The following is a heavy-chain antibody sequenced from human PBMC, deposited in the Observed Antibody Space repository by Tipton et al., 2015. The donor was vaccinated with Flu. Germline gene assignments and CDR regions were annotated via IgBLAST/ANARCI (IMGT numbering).Heavy chain of an antibody. CDR3: ARRDFSNYVSDPKNWFDR. Sequence: SLRLSCAASGFIFSTYGMHWVRQAPGKGLEWVAVIWYDGSNKYYADSVKGRFTISRDNSKNTVYLQMNSLRAEDTAVYYCARRDFSNYVSDPKNWFDRWGQGILVTVSS. CDR2: IWYDGSNK. J-gene: IGHJ5*02. D-gene: IGHD4-11*01. CDR1: GFIFSTYG. V-gene: IGHV3-33*01.